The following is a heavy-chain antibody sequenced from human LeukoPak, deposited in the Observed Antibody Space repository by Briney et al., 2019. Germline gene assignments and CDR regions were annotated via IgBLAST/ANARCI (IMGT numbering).Heavy chain of an antibody. Sequence: SETLSLTCTVSGGSISGYYWSWIRQPPGKGLEWIAYIYNSDITKYNPSVKSRVTISVDTSKNQLSLKLSSVTAADSAFYYCARHLEVPVAGPNFYSHPMDVWGQGTTVTVSS. D-gene: IGHD6-19*01. CDR2: IYNSDIT. J-gene: IGHJ6*02. V-gene: IGHV4-59*08. CDR1: GGSISGYY. CDR3: ARHLEVPVAGPNFYSHPMDV.